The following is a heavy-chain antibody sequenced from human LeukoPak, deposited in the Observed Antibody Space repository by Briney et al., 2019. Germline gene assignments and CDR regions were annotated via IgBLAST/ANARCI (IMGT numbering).Heavy chain of an antibody. D-gene: IGHD3-22*01. Sequence: VASVKASCKASGGTFSSYAISWVRQAPGQGLEWMGGIIPIFGTANYAQKFQGRVTITADESTSTAYMELSSLRSEDTAVYYCARSLPITMIVVAPYYYYGMDVWGQGTTVTVSS. J-gene: IGHJ6*02. CDR1: GGTFSSYA. CDR2: IIPIFGTA. CDR3: ARSLPITMIVVAPYYYYGMDV. V-gene: IGHV1-69*13.